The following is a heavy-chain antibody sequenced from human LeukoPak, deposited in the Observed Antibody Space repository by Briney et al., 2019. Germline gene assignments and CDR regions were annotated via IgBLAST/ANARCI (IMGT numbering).Heavy chain of an antibody. CDR3: AKTRPLDSSSWSHGDY. D-gene: IGHD6-13*01. CDR2: ISSSSSYI. V-gene: IGHV3-21*04. CDR1: GFTFSSYS. Sequence: GGSLRLSCAASGFTFSSYSMNWVCQAPGKGLEWVSSISSSSSYIYYADSVKGRFTISRDNSKNTLYLQMNSLRAEDTAVYHCAKTRPLDSSSWSHGDYWGQGTLVTVSS. J-gene: IGHJ4*02.